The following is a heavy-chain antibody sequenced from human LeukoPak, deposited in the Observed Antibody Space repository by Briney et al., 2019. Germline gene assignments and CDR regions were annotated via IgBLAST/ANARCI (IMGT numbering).Heavy chain of an antibody. CDR3: ARQGDFDWLLREYYYYYMDV. CDR1: GGSISSYY. V-gene: IGHV4-59*08. D-gene: IGHD3-9*01. Sequence: PSETLSLTCTVSGGSISSYYWSWIRQPPGKGLEWIGYIYYSGSTNYNPSLKSRVTISVDTSKNQFSLKLSSVTAADTAVYYCARQGDFDWLLREYYYYYMDVWGKGTTVTISS. J-gene: IGHJ6*03. CDR2: IYYSGST.